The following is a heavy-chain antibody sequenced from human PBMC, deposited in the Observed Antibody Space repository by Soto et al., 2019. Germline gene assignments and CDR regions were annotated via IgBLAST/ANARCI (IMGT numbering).Heavy chain of an antibody. CDR1: GYSFTNYG. CDR2: ISAYNGNT. J-gene: IGHJ4*02. CDR3: AREMTTVTFFDY. D-gene: IGHD4-17*01. V-gene: IGHV1-18*04. Sequence: ASVKVSCKASGYSFTNYGITWVRQAPGQGLEWMGWISAYNGNTNNAQNLQGRVTMTIDTSTSTAYMGLRSLTSDDTAVYYCAREMTTVTFFDYWGQGTLVTVSS.